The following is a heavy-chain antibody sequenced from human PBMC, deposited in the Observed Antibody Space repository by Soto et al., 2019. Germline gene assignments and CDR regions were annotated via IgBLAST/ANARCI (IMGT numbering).Heavy chain of an antibody. CDR3: VRKYPGTRPFDY. CDR1: GFTFNSYA. CDR2: IGTDGNT. V-gene: IGHV3-23*01. D-gene: IGHD2-2*01. J-gene: IGHJ4*01. Sequence: LRLSCAASGFTFNSYAMNWVRQAPGKGLAWVSAIGTDGNTYYANSVKGRFTISRDNSRTTLYLQMNSLRVEDTALYYCVRKYPGTRPFDYWGQGTPVTVSS.